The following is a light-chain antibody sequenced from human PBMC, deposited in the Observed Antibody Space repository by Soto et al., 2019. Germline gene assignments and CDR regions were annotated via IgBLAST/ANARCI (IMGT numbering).Light chain of an antibody. CDR3: SSYTSSSTRLYV. V-gene: IGLV2-14*01. J-gene: IGLJ1*01. CDR2: EVS. CDR1: SRDVGGYNY. Sequence: QSVLTQPASVSGSPGQSITISCTGTSRDVGGYNYVSWYQQHPGKAPKLMIYEVSNRPSGVSNRFSGSKSGNTASLTISGLQAEDEADYYCSSYTSSSTRLYVFGTGTKVTVL.